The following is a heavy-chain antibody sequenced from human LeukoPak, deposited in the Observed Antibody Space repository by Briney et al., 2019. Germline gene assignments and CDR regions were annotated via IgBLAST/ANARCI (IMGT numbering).Heavy chain of an antibody. V-gene: IGHV5-10-1*01. CDR2: IDPSDSYT. D-gene: IGHD4-17*01. CDR3: ARHDRLRFDAFDI. J-gene: IGHJ3*02. CDR1: GSSFTSYW. Sequence: RGESLEISCQGSGSSFTSYWISWVRQLPGKGLEWMGRIDPSDSYTNYSPSFQGHVTISADKSISTAYLQWSGLKASDTAMYYCARHDRLRFDAFDIWGQGTMVTASS.